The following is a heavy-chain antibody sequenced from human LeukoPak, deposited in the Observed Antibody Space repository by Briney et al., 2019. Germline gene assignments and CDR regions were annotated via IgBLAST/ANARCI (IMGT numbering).Heavy chain of an antibody. V-gene: IGHV3-23*01. CDR1: GFTFSSHA. CDR3: AKDPLRYFDWLSYFDY. J-gene: IGHJ4*02. CDR2: ISGSGGST. D-gene: IGHD3-9*01. Sequence: GGSLRLSCAASGFTFSSHAMSWVRQAPGKGLEWVSAISGSGGSTYYADSVKGRFTMSRDNSKNTLYLQMNSLRAEDTAVYYCAKDPLRYFDWLSYFDYWGQATLVTVSS.